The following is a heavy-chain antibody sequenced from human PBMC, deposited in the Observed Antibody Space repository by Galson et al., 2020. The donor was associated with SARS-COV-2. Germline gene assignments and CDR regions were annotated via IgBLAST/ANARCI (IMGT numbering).Heavy chain of an antibody. V-gene: IGHV4-34*01. J-gene: IGHJ6*03. Sequence: SETLSLTCAVYGGSFSGHSWTWIRQAPGRGLEWIGEIKFGGDTNYSPSLRSRVTLSLDTSKNQFSLKLRSVSAADTALYYCTRGRQGVVPSPVLGLGPFYSYYYMDVWGKGTWVTVSS. CDR2: IKFGGDT. D-gene: IGHD2-2*01. CDR1: GGSFSGHS. CDR3: TRGRQGVVPSPVLGLGPFYSYYYMDV.